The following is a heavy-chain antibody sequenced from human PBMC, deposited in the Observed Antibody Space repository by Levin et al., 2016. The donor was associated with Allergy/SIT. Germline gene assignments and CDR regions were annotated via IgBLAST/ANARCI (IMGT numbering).Heavy chain of an antibody. V-gene: IGHV4-34*01. CDR1: GGSFSGYY. Sequence: SETLSLTCAVYGGSFSGYYWSWIRQPPGKGLEWIGEINHSGSTNYNPSLKSRVTISVDTSKNQFSLKLSSVTAADTAVYYCARMVRGDYYYYGMDVWGQGTTVTVSS. CDR3: ARMVRGDYYYYGMDV. J-gene: IGHJ6*02. D-gene: IGHD3-10*01. CDR2: INHSGST.